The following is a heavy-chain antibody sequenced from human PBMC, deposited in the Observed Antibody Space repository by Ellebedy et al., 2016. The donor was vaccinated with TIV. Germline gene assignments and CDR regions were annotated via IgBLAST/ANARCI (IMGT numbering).Heavy chain of an antibody. CDR1: GATFSTYA. Sequence: AASVKVSCKASGATFSTYAINWVRQAPGQGLEWMGRIIPILGKPNNAQKFQGRVTIPADKSTSTAYMELSSLRSEDTAVYYCARLASYMADMDVWGQGTTVTVSS. V-gene: IGHV1-69*04. J-gene: IGHJ6*02. CDR2: IIPILGKP. D-gene: IGHD2-15*01. CDR3: ARLASYMADMDV.